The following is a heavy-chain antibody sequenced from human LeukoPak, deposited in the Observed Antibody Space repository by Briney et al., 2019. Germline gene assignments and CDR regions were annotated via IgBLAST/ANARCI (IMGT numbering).Heavy chain of an antibody. J-gene: IGHJ4*01. CDR1: GFTFTNAW. CDR2: IKSNTNGGTS. CDR3: TTHSVTVSGTHF. Sequence: PGGSLRLSCVASGFTFTNAWMTWVRQSPGMGLEWVGRIKSNTNGGTSDYAAPVKGRFAISRDDSKNTLYLQMNSLKPEDTAMYYCTTHSVTVSGTHFWGQGALVTVSS. V-gene: IGHV3-15*07. D-gene: IGHD1-7*01.